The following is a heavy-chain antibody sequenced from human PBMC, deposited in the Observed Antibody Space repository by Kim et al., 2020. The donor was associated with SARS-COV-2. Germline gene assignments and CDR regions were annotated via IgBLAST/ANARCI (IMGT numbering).Heavy chain of an antibody. D-gene: IGHD6-6*01. CDR3: ARLWFDHNYSSSYSFDY. Sequence: KFQGRVTMTADESTTTAYMELSSLRSDDTAVYYCARLWFDHNYSSSYSFDYWGQGTLVTVSS. J-gene: IGHJ4*02. V-gene: IGHV1-69*01.